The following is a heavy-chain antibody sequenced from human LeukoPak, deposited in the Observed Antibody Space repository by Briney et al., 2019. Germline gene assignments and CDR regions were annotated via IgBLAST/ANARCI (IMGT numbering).Heavy chain of an antibody. CDR1: GFTFSSYS. D-gene: IGHD3-22*01. V-gene: IGHV3-21*01. CDR3: ARALYYDSSGYTNWFDP. J-gene: IGHJ5*02. CDR2: IGSSSNYR. Sequence: GGSLRLSCAASGFTFSSYSMNWVRQAPGKGLEWVSSIGSSSNYRYYADSVKGRFTISRDNAKNSLYLQINGLRVEDTAVYYCARALYYDSSGYTNWFDPWGQGTLVTVSS.